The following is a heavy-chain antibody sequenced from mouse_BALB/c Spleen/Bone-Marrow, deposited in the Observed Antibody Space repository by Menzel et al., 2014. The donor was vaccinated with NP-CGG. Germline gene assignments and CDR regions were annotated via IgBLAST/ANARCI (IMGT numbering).Heavy chain of an antibody. CDR3: ARGGAYGNFFAYAMDY. V-gene: IGHV5-12-2*01. CDR1: GFIFSRYT. J-gene: IGHJ4*01. Sequence: EVQLVESGGGLVQPGGSLKLSCAASGFIFSRYTMSWVRQTPEKRLAWVAYISNGGGNTYYPDTVKGRFTISRDNVKNFLYLQMSSLKSEDTAMYYCARGGAYGNFFAYAMDYWGQGTSVIVSS. D-gene: IGHD2-1*01. CDR2: ISNGGGNT.